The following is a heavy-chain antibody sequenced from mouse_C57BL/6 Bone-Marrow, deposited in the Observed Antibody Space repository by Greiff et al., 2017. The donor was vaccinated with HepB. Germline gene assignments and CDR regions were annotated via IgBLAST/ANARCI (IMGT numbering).Heavy chain of an antibody. D-gene: IGHD2-1*01. Sequence: ESGPGLVKPSQSLSLTCSVTGYSITSGYYWNWIRQFLGNKLEWMGYISYDGSNNYNPSLKNRISITRDTSKNQFFLKLNSVTTEDTATYYCARGGGNYGFAYWGQGTLVTVSA. V-gene: IGHV3-6*01. CDR3: ARGGGNYGFAY. CDR1: GYSITSGYY. J-gene: IGHJ3*01. CDR2: ISYDGSN.